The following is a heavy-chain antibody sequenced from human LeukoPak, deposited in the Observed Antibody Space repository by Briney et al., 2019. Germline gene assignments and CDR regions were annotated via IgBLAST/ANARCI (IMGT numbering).Heavy chain of an antibody. Sequence: GGSLRLSCVASGFTFSGYALHWVRQAPGKGLEWVAVISYDGSNKYYADSVKGRFTISRDNSKNTLYLQMNSLRAEDTAMYYCARAAVAGTSWFDPWGQGILVTVSS. V-gene: IGHV3-30*04. J-gene: IGHJ5*02. CDR3: ARAAVAGTSWFDP. CDR2: ISYDGSNK. D-gene: IGHD6-19*01. CDR1: GFTFSGYA.